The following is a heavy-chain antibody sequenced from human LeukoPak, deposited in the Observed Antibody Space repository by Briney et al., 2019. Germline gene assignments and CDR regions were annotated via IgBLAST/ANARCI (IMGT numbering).Heavy chain of an antibody. CDR1: GYSISSGYY. V-gene: IGHV4-38-2*02. CDR3: ARDRREWELLSPFDY. D-gene: IGHD1-26*01. CDR2: IYHSGST. J-gene: IGHJ4*02. Sequence: SETLSLTCTASGYSISSGYYWGWIRPPPGKGLEWIGNIYHSGSTYYNPSLKSRVTISVDTSKNQFSLKLSSVTAADTAVYYCARDRREWELLSPFDYWGQGTLVTVSS.